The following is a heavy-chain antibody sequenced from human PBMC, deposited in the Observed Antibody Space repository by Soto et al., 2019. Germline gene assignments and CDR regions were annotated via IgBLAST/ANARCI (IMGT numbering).Heavy chain of an antibody. CDR3: ARELPSSPANGGWFDP. J-gene: IGHJ5*02. V-gene: IGHV1-18*01. CDR1: GYTFTSYG. CDR2: ISAYNGNT. Sequence: GASVKVSCKASGYTFTSYGISWVRQAPGQGLEWMGWISAYNGNTNYAQKLQGRVTMTTDTSTSTAYMELRSLRSDDTAVYYCARELPSSPANGGWFDPWGQGTLVTVSS. D-gene: IGHD1-1*01.